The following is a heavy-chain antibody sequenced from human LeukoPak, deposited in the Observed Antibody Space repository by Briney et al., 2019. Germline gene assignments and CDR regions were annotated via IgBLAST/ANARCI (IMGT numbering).Heavy chain of an antibody. Sequence: GGSLRLSCAASGFTFSSYAMSWVRQAPGKGLEWVSVIYSGGSTYYADSVKGRFTTSRDNSKNTLYLQMNSLRAEDTAVYYCASYSSGSTHFDYWGQGTLVTVSS. CDR2: IYSGGST. V-gene: IGHV3-66*01. D-gene: IGHD6-19*01. CDR3: ASYSSGSTHFDY. J-gene: IGHJ4*02. CDR1: GFTFSSYA.